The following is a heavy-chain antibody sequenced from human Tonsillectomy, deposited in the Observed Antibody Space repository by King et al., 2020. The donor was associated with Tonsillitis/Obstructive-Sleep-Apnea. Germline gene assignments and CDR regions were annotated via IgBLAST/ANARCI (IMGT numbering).Heavy chain of an antibody. Sequence: VQLQQWGAGLLKPSETLSLTCAVYGGSFSGYYWSWIRQPPGKGLEWIGEINHSGSTNYNPSLKSRVTISLDTSKNQFSLKLSSVTAADTAVYYCARGRIAARPPYYYYMDVWGKGTTVTVSS. CDR2: INHSGST. J-gene: IGHJ6*03. CDR3: ARGRIAARPPYYYYMDV. D-gene: IGHD6-6*01. V-gene: IGHV4-34*01. CDR1: GGSFSGYY.